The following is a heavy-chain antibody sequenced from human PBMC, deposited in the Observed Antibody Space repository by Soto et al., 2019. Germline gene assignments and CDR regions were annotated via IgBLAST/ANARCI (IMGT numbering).Heavy chain of an antibody. Sequence: PSETLSLTCAVYGGSFSGYYWSWIRQPPGKGLEWIGEINHSGSTNYNPSLKSRVTISVDTSKNQFSLKLSSVTAADTAVYYCATGRGAPHSSSSSVSQYYFDYWGQGTLVTVSS. V-gene: IGHV4-34*01. D-gene: IGHD6-6*01. CDR1: GGSFSGYY. J-gene: IGHJ4*02. CDR2: INHSGST. CDR3: ATGRGAPHSSSSSVSQYYFDY.